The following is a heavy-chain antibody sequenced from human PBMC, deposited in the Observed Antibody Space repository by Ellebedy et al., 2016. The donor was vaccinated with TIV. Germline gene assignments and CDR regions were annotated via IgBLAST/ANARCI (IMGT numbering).Heavy chain of an antibody. CDR3: ATDGSYGDYRSPTHAFEI. V-gene: IGHV3-7*01. Sequence: GGSLRLSCGASGFSFRSYWMTWVRQAPGKGLEWVANINQDGSDKYYVDSVKGRFTISRDNGKNSLYLQMSSLRVEDTAVYYCATDGSYGDYRSPTHAFEIWGQGTMVTVSS. D-gene: IGHD4-17*01. J-gene: IGHJ3*02. CDR1: GFSFRSYW. CDR2: INQDGSDK.